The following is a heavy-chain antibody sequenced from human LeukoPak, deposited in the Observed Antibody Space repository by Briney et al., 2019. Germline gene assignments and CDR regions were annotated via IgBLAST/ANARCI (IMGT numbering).Heavy chain of an antibody. V-gene: IGHV3-23*01. CDR1: GFTFSSYA. Sequence: GGSLRLSCAASGFTFSSYATSWVRQAPGKGLEWVSAISGSGTNTYYADSVKGRFTISRDNSKNSLYLQMNSLRAEDTAVYYCAKDQEMRGYCSGGSCYPIDYWGQGTLVTVSS. J-gene: IGHJ4*02. CDR2: ISGSGTNT. D-gene: IGHD2-15*01. CDR3: AKDQEMRGYCSGGSCYPIDY.